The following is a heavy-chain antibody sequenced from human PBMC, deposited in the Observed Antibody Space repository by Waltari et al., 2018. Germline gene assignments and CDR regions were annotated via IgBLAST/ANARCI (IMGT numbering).Heavy chain of an antibody. CDR1: GFTFSNYE. CDR2: ISNSGSTI. CDR3: ARPSTEYFYYYYYMDV. Sequence: EVQVVESGGGLVQPGGSLRLSWVASGFTFSNYEMNWVRQAPGKGLEWVSYISNSGSTIYYADSVKGRFTISRDNAKNSLYLHMDSLRAEDTAVYYCARPSTEYFYYYYYMDVWGKGTTVTVS. V-gene: IGHV3-48*03. J-gene: IGHJ6*03.